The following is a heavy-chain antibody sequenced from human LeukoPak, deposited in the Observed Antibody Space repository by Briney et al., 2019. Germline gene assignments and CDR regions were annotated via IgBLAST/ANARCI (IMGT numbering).Heavy chain of an antibody. V-gene: IGHV3-23*01. CDR1: GFTFSNYA. CDR2: ISGGGDTT. D-gene: IGHD6-6*01. J-gene: IGHJ4*02. Sequence: SGGSLRLSCAASGFTFSNYAMTWVRQAPGKGLEWVSAISGGGDTTYYADSVKGRFTISRDNSKNTLYLQMNSLRVEDTAVYYCAKDVTEGAARPDYWGQGTLVIVSS. CDR3: AKDVTEGAARPDY.